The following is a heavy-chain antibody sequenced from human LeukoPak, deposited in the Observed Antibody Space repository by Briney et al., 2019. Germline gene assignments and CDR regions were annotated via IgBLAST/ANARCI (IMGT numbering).Heavy chain of an antibody. J-gene: IGHJ3*02. CDR1: GFTFSSYA. CDR2: ISGSGGST. Sequence: PGGSLTLSCAASGFTFSSYAMSWVRQAPGKGLEWVSAISGSGGSTYYADSVKGRFTISRDNSKNTLYLQMNSLRAEDTAVYYCAKASIWFGSKGAAFDIWGQGTMVTVSS. V-gene: IGHV3-23*01. D-gene: IGHD3-10*01. CDR3: AKASIWFGSKGAAFDI.